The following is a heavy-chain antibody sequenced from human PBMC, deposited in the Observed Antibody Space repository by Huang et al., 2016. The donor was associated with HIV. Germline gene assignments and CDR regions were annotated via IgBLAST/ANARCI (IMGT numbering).Heavy chain of an antibody. Sequence: QVQLVQSGAEVKKPGASVTISCKASGYTFTTYHMPWVRQAPGQGLEGMGMINPSGASTRYAQTFQGRVTMTSDTSTSTVYMELSSLIPEDTAVYYCARALLLFGLGSPLDFWGQGSLVTVSS. J-gene: IGHJ4*02. V-gene: IGHV1-46*01. CDR2: INPSGAST. CDR3: ARALLLFGLGSPLDF. D-gene: IGHD3-10*01. CDR1: GYTFTTYH.